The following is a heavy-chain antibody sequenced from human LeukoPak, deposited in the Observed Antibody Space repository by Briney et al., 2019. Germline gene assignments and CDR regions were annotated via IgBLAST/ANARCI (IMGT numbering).Heavy chain of an antibody. CDR1: GYTFTSYY. D-gene: IGHD3-22*01. CDR3: AGGPYYYDSSGYYYRYYYYMDV. Sequence: SVKVSCKASGYTFTSYYMHWVRQAPGQGLEWMGGIIPIFGTANYAQKFQGRVTITADESTSTAYMELSSLRSEDTAVYYCAGGPYYYDSSGYYYRYYYYMDVWGKGTTVTISS. CDR2: IIPIFGTA. J-gene: IGHJ6*03. V-gene: IGHV1-69*13.